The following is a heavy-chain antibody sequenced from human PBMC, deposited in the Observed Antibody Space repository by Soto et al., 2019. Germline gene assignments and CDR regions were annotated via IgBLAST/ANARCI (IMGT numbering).Heavy chain of an antibody. CDR3: AGRNIVVEDSWFDP. D-gene: IGHD3-22*01. CDR1: GYSFTSYW. Sequence: PGESLKISCKGSGYSFTSYWIGWVRQMPGKGLEWMGRIDPSDSYTNYSPSFEGHVTISADKSISTAYLQWSSLKASDTAIYYCAGRNIVVEDSWFDPWGQGTLVTV. V-gene: IGHV5-10-1*01. J-gene: IGHJ5*02. CDR2: IDPSDSYT.